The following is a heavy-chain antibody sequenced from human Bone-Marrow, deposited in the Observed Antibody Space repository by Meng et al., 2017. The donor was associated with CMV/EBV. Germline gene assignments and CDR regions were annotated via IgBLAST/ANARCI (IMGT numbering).Heavy chain of an antibody. CDR2: ISSSGSTI. V-gene: IGHV3-48*03. CDR1: GFTFSSYE. CDR3: ARDKGAAASLYYYYYGMDV. Sequence: GGSLRLSCAASGFTFSSYEMNWVRQAPGKGLEWVSYISSSGSTIYYADSVKGRFTISRDNAKNSLYLQMNSLRAEDTAVYYCARDKGAAASLYYYYYGMDVWGQGTTVTFSS. D-gene: IGHD2-2*01. J-gene: IGHJ6*02.